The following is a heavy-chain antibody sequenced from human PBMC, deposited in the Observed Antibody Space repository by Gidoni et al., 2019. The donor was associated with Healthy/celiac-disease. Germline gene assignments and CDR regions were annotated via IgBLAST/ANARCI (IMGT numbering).Heavy chain of an antibody. J-gene: IGHJ3*02. V-gene: IGHV1-18*01. CDR1: GYTFTSYG. Sequence: QVQLVQSGAEVKKPGASVKVSCTASGYTFTSYGISWVRQAPGQGLEWMGWISAYNGNTNYAQKLQGRVTMTTDTSTSTAYMELRSLRSDDTAVYYCARGPWNSSGWQRRANAFDIWGQGTMVTVSS. CDR3: ARGPWNSSGWQRRANAFDI. CDR2: ISAYNGNT. D-gene: IGHD6-19*01.